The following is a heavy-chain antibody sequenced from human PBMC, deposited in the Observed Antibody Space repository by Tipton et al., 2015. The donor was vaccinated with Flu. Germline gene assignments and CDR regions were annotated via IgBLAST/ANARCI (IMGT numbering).Heavy chain of an antibody. J-gene: IGHJ6*02. CDR3: ARAGTTWGRMDV. V-gene: IGHV4-39*07. CDR1: GGSISSSSYY. CDR2: IYYSGST. D-gene: IGHD3-16*01. Sequence: GLVKPSETLSLTCTVSGGSISSSSYYWGWIRQPPGKGLEWIGSIYYSGSTNYNPSLKSRVTISVDTSKNQFSLKLSSVTAADTAVYYCARAGTTWGRMDVWGQGATVTVSS.